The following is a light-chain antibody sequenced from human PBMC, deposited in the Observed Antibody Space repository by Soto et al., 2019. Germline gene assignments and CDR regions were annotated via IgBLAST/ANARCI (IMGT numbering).Light chain of an antibody. CDR3: QQYNSYQGP. CDR1: QSISSW. Sequence: DIQMTQSPSTLSASVGDRVTITCRASQSISSWLAWYQQKPGKAPKLLNYDASSLESGVPSRFSGSGSGTEFTLTISSLQPDDFATYYCQQYNSYQGPFGQGTKVEIK. V-gene: IGKV1-5*01. J-gene: IGKJ1*01. CDR2: DAS.